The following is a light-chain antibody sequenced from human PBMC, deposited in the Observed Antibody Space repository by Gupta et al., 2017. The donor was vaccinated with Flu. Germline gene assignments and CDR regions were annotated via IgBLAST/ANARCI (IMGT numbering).Light chain of an antibody. CDR1: SSDVGGYNY. CDR3: SSYTSSSTHWV. V-gene: IGLV2-14*01. Sequence: QSALTQPASVSGSPGQSITISCPGTSSDVGGYNYVSWYQQHPGKAPKLMIYEVSNRPSGVSNRFSGSKSGNTASLTISGFQAEDEADYYCSSYTSSSTHWVFGGGTKLTVL. CDR2: EVS. J-gene: IGLJ3*02.